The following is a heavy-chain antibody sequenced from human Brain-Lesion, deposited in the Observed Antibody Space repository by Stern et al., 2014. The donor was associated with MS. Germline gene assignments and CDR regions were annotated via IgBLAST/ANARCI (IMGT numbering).Heavy chain of an antibody. D-gene: IGHD3-10*01. V-gene: IGHV4-39*01. J-gene: IGHJ4*02. Sequence: VQLEESGPGLVKPSETLSLTCTVSGGSISSSSYYWGWIRQPPGKGLEWIGSIYYRGSTYYNPSLKSRVTISMDTSKNQFYLRLSSVTAADTAVYFCAKLWLGELPESPFDYWGQGTLVTVSS. CDR2: IYYRGST. CDR3: AKLWLGELPESPFDY. CDR1: GGSISSSSYY.